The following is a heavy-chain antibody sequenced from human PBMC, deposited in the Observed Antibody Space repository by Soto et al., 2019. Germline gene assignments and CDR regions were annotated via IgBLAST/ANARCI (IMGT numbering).Heavy chain of an antibody. Sequence: EVQLVESGGGLVQPGGSLRLSCVASEFTLSSYWMHWVRQAPGKGLVWVSRINSDGSITSYADSVKGRFTISRDNAKNTLYLQMNSLRAEDTAVYYGARDFGTYYYGSVSYGDVWGNGTTVTVSS. D-gene: IGHD3-10*01. V-gene: IGHV3-74*01. CDR3: ARDFGTYYYGSVSYGDV. J-gene: IGHJ6*04. CDR1: EFTLSSYW. CDR2: INSDGSIT.